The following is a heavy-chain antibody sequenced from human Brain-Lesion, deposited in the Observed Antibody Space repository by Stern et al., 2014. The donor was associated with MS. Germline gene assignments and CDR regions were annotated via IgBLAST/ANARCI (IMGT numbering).Heavy chain of an antibody. CDR3: ARDKEDTNMAFRYFDN. D-gene: IGHD5-18*01. Sequence: VQLVESGPGLVKPSQTLSLTCTVSGGSVGSGSYDWSWIRQPAGKGLEWIGRIFTTGTPYHTPPLKGRVSISIDPSKNHFSLKLPSVTAADTAVYYCARDKEDTNMAFRYFDNWGQGTLVTVSS. V-gene: IGHV4-61*02. J-gene: IGHJ4*02. CDR1: GGSVGSGSYD. CDR2: IFTTGTP.